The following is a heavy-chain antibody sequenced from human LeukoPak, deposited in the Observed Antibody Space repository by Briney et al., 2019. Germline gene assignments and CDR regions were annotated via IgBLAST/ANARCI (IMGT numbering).Heavy chain of an antibody. V-gene: IGHV3-30*18. D-gene: IGHD6-19*01. J-gene: IGHJ3*01. Sequence: GGSLRLSCAASGFTFGSYGMHWVRQAPGKGLEWVAVISYDGSNKYYADSVKGRFTISRDNSKNTLYLQMNSLRAEDTAVYYCAKDLGSSGCSAWGQGTMVTVSS. CDR3: AKDLGSSGCSA. CDR2: ISYDGSNK. CDR1: GFTFGSYG.